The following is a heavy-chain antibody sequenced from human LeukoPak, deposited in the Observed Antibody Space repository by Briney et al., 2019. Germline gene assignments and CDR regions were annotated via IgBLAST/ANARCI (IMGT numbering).Heavy chain of an antibody. V-gene: IGHV1-69*05. D-gene: IGHD3-10*01. CDR3: ARNEDGSGSLFDY. CDR2: IIPIFGTA. CDR1: GGTFSSYA. J-gene: IGHJ4*02. Sequence: EASVKVSCKASGGTFSSYAISWVRQAPGQGLEWMGGIIPIFGTANYAQKFQGRVTMTRDTSTGTVYMELSSLRSEDTAVYYCARNEDGSGSLFDYWGQGTLVTVSS.